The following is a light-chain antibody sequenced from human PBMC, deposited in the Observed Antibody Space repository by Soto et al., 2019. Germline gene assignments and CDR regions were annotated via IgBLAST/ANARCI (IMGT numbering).Light chain of an antibody. CDR3: QSYDSSLSGLV. J-gene: IGLJ1*01. V-gene: IGLV1-40*01. CDR1: SSNIGAGYD. CDR2: GNS. Sequence: QSVLTQPPSVSGAPGQRVTISCTGSSSNIGAGYDVHWYQQLPGTAPKLLIYGNSNRPSGVPDRFSGSKSGTSASLAITGLQAEDEADYYCQSYDSSLSGLVFGTATNFTVL.